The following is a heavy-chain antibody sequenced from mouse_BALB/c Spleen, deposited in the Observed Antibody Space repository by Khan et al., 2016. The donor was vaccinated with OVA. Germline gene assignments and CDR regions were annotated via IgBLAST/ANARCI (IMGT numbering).Heavy chain of an antibody. CDR3: ARPGYVAGFAY. V-gene: IGHV1S135*01. D-gene: IGHD2-2*01. Sequence: EVQLQQSGPELMKPGASVKISCKASGYSFTSYYIHWVKQSHGKSLEWIGYIDPFNGGTSYNPKFKGKATLTVDKSSSTAYMHLSSLTSEDSAVYYCARPGYVAGFAYWGQGTLVTVSA. CDR2: IDPFNGGT. J-gene: IGHJ3*01. CDR1: GYSFTSYY.